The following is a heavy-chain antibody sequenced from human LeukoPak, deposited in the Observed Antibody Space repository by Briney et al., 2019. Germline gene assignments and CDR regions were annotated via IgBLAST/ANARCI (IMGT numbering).Heavy chain of an antibody. CDR3: ARGGGLDV. CDR1: GFTFSSYW. CDR2: INHNGNVN. D-gene: IGHD3-16*01. Sequence: GGSLRLSCAASGFTFSSYWMNWARQAPGKGLEWVASINHNGNVNYYVDSVKGRFTISRDNAKNSLYLQMSNLGAEDAAVYFCARGGGLDVWGQGATVTVSS. V-gene: IGHV3-7*03. J-gene: IGHJ6*02.